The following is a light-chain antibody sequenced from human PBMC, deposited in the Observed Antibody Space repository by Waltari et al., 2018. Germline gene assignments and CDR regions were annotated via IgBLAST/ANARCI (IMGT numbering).Light chain of an antibody. CDR3: QHYVRWPAT. J-gene: IGKJ1*01. Sequence: EIVLTQSPGTLSLSPGERATLSCWASQSVGKYLAWYQQKPGQAPRLLIYHTSNSATGIPDRFSGSGSGTDFSLTISRLEPEDFAVYYCQHYVRWPATFGQGTKVEIK. CDR2: HTS. CDR1: QSVGKY. V-gene: IGKV3-20*01.